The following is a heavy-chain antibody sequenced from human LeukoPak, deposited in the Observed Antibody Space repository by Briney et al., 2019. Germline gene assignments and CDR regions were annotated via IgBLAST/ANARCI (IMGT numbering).Heavy chain of an antibody. CDR2: IIPIFGTA. D-gene: IGHD2-2*01. V-gene: IGHV1-69*05. CDR1: GGTFSSYA. Sequence: SVKVSCKASGGTFSSYAISWVRQAPGQGLEWMGRIIPIFGTANYAQKFQGRVTITTDESTSTAYMELSSLRSEDTAVYYCARGLLGYCSSTSCYTYYYYYMDVWGKGTTVTVSS. CDR3: ARGLLGYCSSTSCYTYYYYYMDV. J-gene: IGHJ6*03.